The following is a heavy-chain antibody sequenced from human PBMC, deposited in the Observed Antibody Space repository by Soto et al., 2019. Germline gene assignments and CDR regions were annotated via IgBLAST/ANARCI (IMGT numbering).Heavy chain of an antibody. J-gene: IGHJ5*02. Sequence: WGSLRLSCSASGFTFSMFSMHWVRQAPGKGLEYVSGISSNGDSTYYADSVKGRFTISRDNSKNTLYLQMSSLRAVDTAVYYCVHPRSTVQIPPTWGQGTLVTVSS. D-gene: IGHD4-17*01. CDR2: ISSNGDST. CDR3: VHPRSTVQIPPT. CDR1: GFTFSMFS. V-gene: IGHV3-64D*06.